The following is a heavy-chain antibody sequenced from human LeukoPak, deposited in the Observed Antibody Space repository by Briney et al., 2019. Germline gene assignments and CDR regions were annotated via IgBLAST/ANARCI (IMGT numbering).Heavy chain of an antibody. V-gene: IGHV4-34*01. Sequence: PSETLSLTCAVYGGSFSGYYWSWIRQPPGKGLEWIGEINHSGSTNYNPSLKSRVTISVDTSKNQFSLKLSSVTAADTAVYYCARGRNDYVWGSYRPFDYWGQGTLVTVTS. CDR3: ARGRNDYVWGSYRPFDY. CDR2: INHSGST. CDR1: GGSFSGYY. J-gene: IGHJ4*02. D-gene: IGHD3-16*02.